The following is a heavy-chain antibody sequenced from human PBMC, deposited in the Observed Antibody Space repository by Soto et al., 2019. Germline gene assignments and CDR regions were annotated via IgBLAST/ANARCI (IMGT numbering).Heavy chain of an antibody. CDR1: GFSLSTRGVG. V-gene: IGHV2-5*02. J-gene: IGHJ5*02. CDR3: AHRDSSCFQNWFDP. D-gene: IGHD3-22*01. CDR2: IYWDDDK. Sequence: QITLKESGPTLVKPTQTLTLTCTFSGFSLSTRGVGVGWIRQPPGKTLEWLALIYWDDDKRYSPSLKSRLTITKDTSKNQVVLTMTNMDPVDTATYYCAHRDSSCFQNWFDPWGQGTLVTVSS.